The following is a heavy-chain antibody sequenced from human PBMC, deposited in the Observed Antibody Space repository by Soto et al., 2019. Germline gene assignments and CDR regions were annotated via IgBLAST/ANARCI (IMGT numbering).Heavy chain of an antibody. V-gene: IGHV1-69*13. J-gene: IGHJ5*02. Sequence: SVKVSCKASGGTFSSYAISWVRQAPGQGLEWMGGIIPIFGTANYAQKFRGRVTITADESTSTAYMELSSLRSEDTAVYYCARDGYCSGGSCYSDWFDPWGQGTLVTVSS. D-gene: IGHD2-15*01. CDR1: GGTFSSYA. CDR3: ARDGYCSGGSCYSDWFDP. CDR2: IIPIFGTA.